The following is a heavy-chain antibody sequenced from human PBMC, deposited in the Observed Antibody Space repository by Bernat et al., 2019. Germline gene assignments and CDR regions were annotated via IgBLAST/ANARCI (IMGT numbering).Heavy chain of an antibody. D-gene: IGHD3-22*01. CDR1: GGSISSSSYY. CDR2: IYYSGST. CDR3: ARGPYYYDSSGYIDY. V-gene: IGHV4-39*01. Sequence: QLQLQESGPVLVKPSETLSLTCTVSGGSISSSSYYWGWIRQPPGKGLEWIGSIYYSGSTYYNPSLKSRVTISVDTSKNQFSLKLSSVTAADTAVYYCARGPYYYDSSGYIDYWGQGTLVTVSS. J-gene: IGHJ4*02.